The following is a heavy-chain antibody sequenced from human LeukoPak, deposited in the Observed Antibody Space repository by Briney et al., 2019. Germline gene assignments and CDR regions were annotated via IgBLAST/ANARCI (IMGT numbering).Heavy chain of an antibody. CDR1: GFTFSSYW. J-gene: IGHJ4*02. D-gene: IGHD3-22*01. CDR3: LRGSYYDSSGPRADY. V-gene: IGHV3-74*01. CDR2: INSDGSST. Sequence: PGGSLRLSCAASGFTFSSYWMHWVRQAPGKGLVWVSRINSDGSSTSYADSVKGRFTISRDNAKNTLYLQMNSLRAEDTAVYYCLRGSYYDSSGPRADYWGQGTLVTVSS.